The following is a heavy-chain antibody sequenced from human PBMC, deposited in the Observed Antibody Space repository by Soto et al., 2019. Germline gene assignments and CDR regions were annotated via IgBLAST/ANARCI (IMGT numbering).Heavy chain of an antibody. D-gene: IGHD3-3*01. J-gene: IGHJ3*02. CDR3: AREGYDFWSGYLRAFDI. V-gene: IGHV1-46*01. CDR2: INPSGGST. Sequence: ASVKVSCKASGYTFTSYYMHWVRQAPGQGLEWMGIINPSGGSTGYAQKFQGRVTMTRDTSTSTDYMELSSLRSEDTAFYYCAREGYDFWSGYLRAFDIWGQGTMVTVSS. CDR1: GYTFTSYY.